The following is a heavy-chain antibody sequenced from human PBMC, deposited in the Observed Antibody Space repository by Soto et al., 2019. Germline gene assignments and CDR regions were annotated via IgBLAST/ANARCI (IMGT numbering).Heavy chain of an antibody. CDR1: GFTFSSYW. J-gene: IGHJ6*02. V-gene: IGHV3-74*01. CDR3: ARDQGIVATTYYYYYGMDV. D-gene: IGHD5-12*01. CDR2: INSDGSST. Sequence: GGSLRLSCAASGFTFSSYWMHWVRQAPGKGLVWVSRINSDGSSTSYADSVKGRFTISRDNAKNTLYLQMNSLRAEDTAVYYCARDQGIVATTYYYYYGMDVWGQGTTVTVSS.